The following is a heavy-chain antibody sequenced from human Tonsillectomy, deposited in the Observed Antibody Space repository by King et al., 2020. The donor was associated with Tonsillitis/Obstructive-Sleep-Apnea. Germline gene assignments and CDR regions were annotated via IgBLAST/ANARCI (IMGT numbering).Heavy chain of an antibody. CDR1: GFTFSSYG. CDR3: ARDRGGGYCSSTSCYQFDY. Sequence: VQLVESGGGVVQPGRSLRLSCAASGFTFSSYGMHWVRQAPGKGLEWVAVIWYDGSNKYYADSVKGRFTISRDNSKNTLYLQMNSLRDEDTAVYYCARDRGGGYCSSTSCYQFDYWGQGTLVTVSS. J-gene: IGHJ4*02. V-gene: IGHV3-33*01. CDR2: IWYDGSNK. D-gene: IGHD2-2*01.